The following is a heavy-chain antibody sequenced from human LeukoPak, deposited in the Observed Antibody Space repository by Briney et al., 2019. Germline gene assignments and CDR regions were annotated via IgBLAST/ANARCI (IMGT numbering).Heavy chain of an antibody. CDR1: GVSIGTYY. D-gene: IGHD3-16*02. Sequence: PSETLSLTCTVSGVSIGTYYWSWLRQSPGKGLEWIGYIYVTGTRYNPYLQSRVTISVDTSTNHFFLKMSSFTPPYTAVYYCARHIGGGIEDMDVWGKGTKVIVSS. V-gene: IGHV4-59*08. CDR3: ARHIGGGIEDMDV. CDR2: IYVTGT. J-gene: IGHJ6*03.